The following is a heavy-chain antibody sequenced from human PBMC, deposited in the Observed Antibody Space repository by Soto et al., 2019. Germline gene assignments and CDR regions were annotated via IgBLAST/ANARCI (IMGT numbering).Heavy chain of an antibody. D-gene: IGHD3-22*01. CDR2: ISSSSSTI. Sequence: EVQLVESGGGLVQPGGSLRLSCAASGFTFSSYSMNWVRQAPGKGLEWVSYISSSSSTIYYADSVKGRFTISRDNAKNSLYLQMNSLRDEDTAVYYCASNDMIVVGNWFDPWGQGTLVTVSS. CDR1: GFTFSSYS. J-gene: IGHJ5*02. CDR3: ASNDMIVVGNWFDP. V-gene: IGHV3-48*02.